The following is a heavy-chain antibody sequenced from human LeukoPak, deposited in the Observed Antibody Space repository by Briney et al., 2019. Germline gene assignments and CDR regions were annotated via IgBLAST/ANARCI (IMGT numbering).Heavy chain of an antibody. CDR1: GITLSSYD. V-gene: IGHV3-30-3*01. D-gene: IGHD3-9*01. Sequence: GGSLRLSCAASGITLSSYDMHWVRQAPGKALEWVAVISYDGSNKDYADSVKGRFTISRDNSKNTLDLQMNSLRAEDTAVYYCAKDIDFDWIFDYWGQGTLVTVSS. J-gene: IGHJ4*02. CDR2: ISYDGSNK. CDR3: AKDIDFDWIFDY.